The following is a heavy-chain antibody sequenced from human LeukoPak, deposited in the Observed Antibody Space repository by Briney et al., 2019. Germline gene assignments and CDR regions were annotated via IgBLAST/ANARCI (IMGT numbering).Heavy chain of an antibody. V-gene: IGHV4-34*01. D-gene: IGHD3-9*01. CDR1: GGSFSGYY. CDR2: INHSGST. CDR3: ARSRALGRYFDWLYTKRNDY. Sequence: SETLSLTCAFYGGSFSGYYWSWIRQPPGKGLEWMGEINHSGSTNYNPSLKSRVTISVDPSKNQFSLKLSSVTAADTAVYYCARSRALGRYFDWLYTKRNDYWGQGTLVTVSS. J-gene: IGHJ4*02.